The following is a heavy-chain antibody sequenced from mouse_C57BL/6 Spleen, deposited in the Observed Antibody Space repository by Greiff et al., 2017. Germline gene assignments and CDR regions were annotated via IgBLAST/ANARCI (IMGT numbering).Heavy chain of an antibody. D-gene: IGHD3-2*02. CDR3: ARKQLRLGAMDY. V-gene: IGHV5-17*01. Sequence: EVMLVESGGGLVKPGGSLKLSCAASGFTFSDYGMHWVRQAPGKGLEWVAYISSGSSTIYYADTVKGRFTISRDNAKNTLFLQMTSLRSEDTAVYYCARKQLRLGAMDYWGQGTSVTVSS. CDR1: GFTFSDYG. J-gene: IGHJ4*01. CDR2: ISSGSSTI.